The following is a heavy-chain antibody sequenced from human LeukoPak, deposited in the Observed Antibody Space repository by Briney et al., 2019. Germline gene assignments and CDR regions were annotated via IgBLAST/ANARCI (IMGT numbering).Heavy chain of an antibody. CDR3: ARDRSILWDIVLAGDAFDI. J-gene: IGHJ3*02. CDR1: GFTFDDYG. CDR2: INWNGGST. Sequence: PGGSLRLSCAASGFTFDDYGMSWVRQAPGKGLEWVSGINWNGGSTGYADSVKGRFTISRDNAKNSLYLQMNSLRAEDTALYYRARDRSILWDIVLAGDAFDIWGQGTMVTVSS. V-gene: IGHV3-20*04. D-gene: IGHD2-8*01.